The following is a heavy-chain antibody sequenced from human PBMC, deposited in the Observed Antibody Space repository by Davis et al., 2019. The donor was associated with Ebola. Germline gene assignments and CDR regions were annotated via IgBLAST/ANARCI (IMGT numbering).Heavy chain of an antibody. CDR1: GGSISSSNW. V-gene: IGHV4-4*02. Sequence: PSETLSLTCAVSGGSISSSNWWSWVRQPPGKGLEWIGEINHSGSTNYNPSLKSRVTISVDTSKNQFSLKLSSVTAADTAVYYCARGRGPERDNWFDPWGQGTLVTVSS. CDR2: INHSGST. CDR3: ARGRGPERDNWFDP. D-gene: IGHD3-16*01. J-gene: IGHJ5*02.